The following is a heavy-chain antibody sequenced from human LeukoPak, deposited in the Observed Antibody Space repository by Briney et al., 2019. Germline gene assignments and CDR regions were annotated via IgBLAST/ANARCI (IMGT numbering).Heavy chain of an antibody. J-gene: IGHJ3*01. CDR3: AKDIQLST. Sequence: GGSLRLSCAASGFPFSVAAMTWVRQAPGKGLEWVSLIGASGESTYYADSVKGRFTISRDNSKNTLSLQMNSLRVEDTAMYFCAKDIQLSTWGLGTMVTVSS. V-gene: IGHV3-23*01. D-gene: IGHD5-24*01. CDR1: GFPFSVAA. CDR2: IGASGEST.